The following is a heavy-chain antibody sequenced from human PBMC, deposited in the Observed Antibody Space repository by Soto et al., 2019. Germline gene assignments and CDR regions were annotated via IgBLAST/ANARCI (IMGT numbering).Heavy chain of an antibody. J-gene: IGHJ6*02. CDR1: VVSFSGYY. CDR2: INHSGST. CDR3: ARGRLDSLQFNYGMEV. V-gene: IGHV4-34*01. Sequence: PXETLSLTCAVYVVSFSGYYWSWIRHPPGKGLEWIGEINHSGSTNYNPSLKSRVTISVDTSKNQFSLKLSSVTAADTAVYYCARGRLDSLQFNYGMEVWGQGTTVSVSS. D-gene: IGHD4-4*01.